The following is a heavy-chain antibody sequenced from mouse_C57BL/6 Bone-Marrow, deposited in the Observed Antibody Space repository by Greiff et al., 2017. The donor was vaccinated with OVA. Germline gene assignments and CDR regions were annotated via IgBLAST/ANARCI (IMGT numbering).Heavy chain of an antibody. D-gene: IGHD2-4*01. V-gene: IGHV5-12*01. Sequence: EVHLVESGGGLVQPGGSLKLSCAASGFTFSDYYMYWVRQTPEKRLEWVAYISNGGGSTYYPDTVKGRFTISRDNAKNTLYLQMSRLKSEDTAMYYCASHGDDFAWFAYWGQGTLVTVSA. J-gene: IGHJ3*01. CDR1: GFTFSDYY. CDR2: ISNGGGST. CDR3: ASHGDDFAWFAY.